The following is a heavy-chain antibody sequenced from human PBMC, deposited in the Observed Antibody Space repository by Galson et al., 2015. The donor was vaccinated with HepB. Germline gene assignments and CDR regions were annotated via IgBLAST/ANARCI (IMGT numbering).Heavy chain of an antibody. V-gene: IGHV3-66*01. CDR1: GFFVSNYY. CDR3: ARDRGYFDL. J-gene: IGHJ2*01. Sequence: SLRLSCAASGFFVSNYYMNWVRQAPGTGLEWVSSIDTRGVVRYVDSVKGRFTISRDSSKNTLDLQINNLRAEDTAAYFCARDRGYFDLRGRGTLVTVSS. CDR2: IDTRGVV.